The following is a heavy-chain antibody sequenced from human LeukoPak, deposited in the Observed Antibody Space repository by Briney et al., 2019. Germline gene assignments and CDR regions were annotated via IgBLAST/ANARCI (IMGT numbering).Heavy chain of an antibody. D-gene: IGHD6-19*01. J-gene: IGHJ4*02. V-gene: IGHV3-23*01. CDR3: AKRHGYSSGWFYFDC. CDR1: GLTFSTYA. Sequence: PGGSLRLSCAASGLTFSTYAMSWVRQAPGKGLEWVSAISGSGGSTYYADSVKGRFTVSRDNSKNTLYLQMNSLRAEDTAVYYCAKRHGYSSGWFYFDCWGQGTLVAVSS. CDR2: ISGSGGST.